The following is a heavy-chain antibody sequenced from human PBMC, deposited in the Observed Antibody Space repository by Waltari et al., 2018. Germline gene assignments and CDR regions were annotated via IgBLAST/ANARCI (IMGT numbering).Heavy chain of an antibody. D-gene: IGHD6-6*01. CDR3: AREVEYSSSFDY. CDR2: KKQDGSEK. Sequence: EVQLVESGGGLVQPGGSLRLSCAASGFTFSSYWMSWVRQAPGKGLRGGDKKKQDGSEKYDVDSVKGGFTISRDKAKNSLYLQMNSLRAEDTAVYYCAREVEYSSSFDYWGQGTTVTVSS. J-gene: IGHJ4*03. CDR1: GFTFSSYW. V-gene: IGHV3-7*01.